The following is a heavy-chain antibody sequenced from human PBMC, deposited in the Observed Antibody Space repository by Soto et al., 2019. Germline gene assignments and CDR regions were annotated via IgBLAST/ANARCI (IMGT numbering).Heavy chain of an antibody. CDR3: ARAAVAGTHPNWYFDL. J-gene: IGHJ2*01. CDR2: IWYDGSNK. CDR1: GFTFSSYG. Sequence: ESGGGVVQPGRSLRLSCAASGFTFSSYGMHWVRQAPGKGLEWVAVIWYDGSNKYYADSVKGRFTISRDNSKNTLYLQMNSLRAEDTAVYYCARAAVAGTHPNWYFDLWGRGTLVTVSS. D-gene: IGHD6-19*01. V-gene: IGHV3-33*01.